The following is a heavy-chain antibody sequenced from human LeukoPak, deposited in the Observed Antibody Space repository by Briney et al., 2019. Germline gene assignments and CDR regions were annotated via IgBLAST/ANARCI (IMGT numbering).Heavy chain of an antibody. CDR3: ARVQLWLRVDFDY. D-gene: IGHD5-18*01. CDR2: INTNTGNP. J-gene: IGHJ4*02. V-gene: IGHV7-4-1*02. Sequence: ASVKVSCKASGGTFSSYAISWVRQAPGQGLEWMGWINTNTGNPTYAQGFTGRFVFSLDTSVSTAYLQISSLKAEDTAVYYCARVQLWLRVDFDYWGQGTLVTVSS. CDR1: GGTFSSYA.